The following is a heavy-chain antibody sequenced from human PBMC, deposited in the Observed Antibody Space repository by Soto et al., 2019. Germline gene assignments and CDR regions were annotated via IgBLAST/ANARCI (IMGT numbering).Heavy chain of an antibody. J-gene: IGHJ6*04. CDR2: INYSGST. CDR1: GGSISSGDYY. V-gene: IGHV4-30-4*01. D-gene: IGHD6-13*01. CDR3: ASYSSCWFTDYYYGMDV. Sequence: QVQLQESGPGLVKPSRTLSLTCTVSGGSISSGDYYWSWIRQPQGKGLEWIGYINYSGSTYNNPSLKSRVTISVDTSKNQFSLKLSYVTAADTAVYYCASYSSCWFTDYYYGMDVWGKGTTVTVSS.